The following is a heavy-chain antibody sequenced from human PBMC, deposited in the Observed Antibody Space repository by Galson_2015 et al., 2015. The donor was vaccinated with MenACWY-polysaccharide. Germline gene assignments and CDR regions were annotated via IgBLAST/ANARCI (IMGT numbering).Heavy chain of an antibody. J-gene: IGHJ4*02. CDR3: ARDHGVYDSSRGFDD. CDR1: GYTFTSYD. Sequence: QSGAAVTKPGASVTVSCKASGYTFTSYDVSWVRQAPGQGLEWMGWISAYNGNTNYAQKLQGRVTMTTDTSTSTAYMELRSLRSDDTAVYYCARDHGVYDSSRGFDDWGQGTLVTVSS. V-gene: IGHV1-18*01. CDR2: ISAYNGNT. D-gene: IGHD3-22*01.